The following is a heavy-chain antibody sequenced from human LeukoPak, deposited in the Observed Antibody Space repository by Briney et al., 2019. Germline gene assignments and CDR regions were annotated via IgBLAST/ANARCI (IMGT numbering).Heavy chain of an antibody. D-gene: IGHD2-2*01. Sequence: SETLSLTCTVSGGAINSGGYYWSWTRQHPGTGLEWIGYIYYSGSTYYNPSLKSRVTISLDTSKNHFSLKLSSVTAADTAVYYCARGNVIVVVPATWFDPWGQGTLVTVSS. V-gene: IGHV4-31*03. CDR3: ARGNVIVVVPATWFDP. CDR2: IYYSGST. J-gene: IGHJ5*02. CDR1: GGAINSGGYY.